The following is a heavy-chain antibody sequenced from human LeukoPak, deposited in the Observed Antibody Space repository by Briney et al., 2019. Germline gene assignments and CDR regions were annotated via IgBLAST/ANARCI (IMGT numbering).Heavy chain of an antibody. CDR3: ARLGSSSLYYYYGMDV. V-gene: IGHV4-34*01. CDR2: INHSGST. J-gene: IGHJ6*02. Sequence: SSETLSLTCAVYGGSFSGYYWSWIRQPPGKGLEWIGEINHSGSTNYNPSLKSRVTISVDTSKNQFSLKLSSVTASDTAMYYCARLGSSSLYYYYGMDVWGQGTTVTVSS. D-gene: IGHD6-6*01. CDR1: GGSFSGYY.